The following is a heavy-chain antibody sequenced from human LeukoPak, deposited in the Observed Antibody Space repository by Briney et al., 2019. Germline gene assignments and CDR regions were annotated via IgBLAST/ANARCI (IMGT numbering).Heavy chain of an antibody. V-gene: IGHV4-39*07. CDR3: ASSSSWYSGAFDI. Sequence: SETLSLTCTVSGGSISSSSYYWGWIRQPPGKGLEWIGSIYYSGSTYYNPSLKSRVTISVDTSKNQFSLKLSSVTAADTAVYYCASSSSWYSGAFDIWGQGTMVTVSS. D-gene: IGHD6-13*01. CDR2: IYYSGST. J-gene: IGHJ3*02. CDR1: GGSISSSSYY.